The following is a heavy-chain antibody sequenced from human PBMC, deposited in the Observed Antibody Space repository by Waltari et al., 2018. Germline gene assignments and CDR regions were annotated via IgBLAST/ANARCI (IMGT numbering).Heavy chain of an antibody. Sequence: QVQLQQSGPGLVKPSQTLSLTCAISGDSVSSNSAAWSWIRRSPSRGLEWLGRTYYRSKVYHDYAVSVKGRITINPDTSKNQFSLQLNSVTPEDTAVYFCARDVWVSGWYPIDYWGQGTLVTVSS. CDR2: TYYRSKVYH. CDR3: ARDVWVSGWYPIDY. CDR1: GDSVSSNSAA. D-gene: IGHD6-19*01. V-gene: IGHV6-1*01. J-gene: IGHJ4*02.